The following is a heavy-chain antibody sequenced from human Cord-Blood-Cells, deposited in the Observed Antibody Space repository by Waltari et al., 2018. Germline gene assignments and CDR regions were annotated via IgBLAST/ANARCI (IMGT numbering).Heavy chain of an antibody. CDR2: IYSGGST. CDR3: ARDESTVTDY. Sequence: VQLVESAGGVVQPGGSVSLSCAASGFTVGSNSMSWVRQVPGKGLEWVSVIYSGGSTYYADSVKGRFTISRDNSKNTLYLQMNSLRAEDTAVYYCARDESTVTDYWGQGTLVTVSS. J-gene: IGHJ4*02. V-gene: IGHV3-66*01. CDR1: GFTVGSNS. D-gene: IGHD4-4*01.